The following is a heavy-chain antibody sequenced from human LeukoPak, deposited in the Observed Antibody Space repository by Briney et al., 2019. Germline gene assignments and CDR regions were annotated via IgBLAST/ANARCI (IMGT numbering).Heavy chain of an antibody. CDR3: ARDPPNYYDSSGYYSTLDY. Sequence: ASVKVSCKASGGTFSSYAISWVRQAPGQGLEWMGRIIPILGIANYAQKFQGRVTITADKSTSTAYMELSSLRSEDTAVYYCARDPPNYYDSSGYYSTLDYWGQGTLVTVSS. CDR1: GGTFSSYA. D-gene: IGHD3-22*01. CDR2: IIPILGIA. J-gene: IGHJ4*02. V-gene: IGHV1-69*04.